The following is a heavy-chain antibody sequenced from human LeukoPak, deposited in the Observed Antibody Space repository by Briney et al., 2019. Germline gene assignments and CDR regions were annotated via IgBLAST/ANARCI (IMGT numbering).Heavy chain of an antibody. CDR3: AEDPRLRITIFGVVTLYYFDY. D-gene: IGHD3-3*01. CDR1: GFTFSSYA. Sequence: GGSLRLSCAASGFTFSSYAMSWVRQAPGKGLEWVSAISGSGGSTYYADSVKGRFTISRDDSKNTLYLQMNSLRAEDTAVYYCAEDPRLRITIFGVVTLYYFDYWGQGTLVTVSS. V-gene: IGHV3-23*01. J-gene: IGHJ4*02. CDR2: ISGSGGST.